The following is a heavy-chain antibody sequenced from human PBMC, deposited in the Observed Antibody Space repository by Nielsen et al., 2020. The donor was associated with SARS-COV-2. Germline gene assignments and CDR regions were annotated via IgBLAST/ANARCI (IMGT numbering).Heavy chain of an antibody. CDR2: AKTKSDGGII. CDR3: TTLGYCSGSSCYDN. V-gene: IGHV3-15*01. J-gene: IGHJ4*02. Sequence: GGSLRLSCAASGFTFNTYALHWVRQAPGKGLEWVGRAKTKSDGGIIEYGAPVKGRFIISRDDSKNTLYLQMDSLKTEDTAMYYCTTLGYCSGSSCYDNWGQGTLVTVSS. CDR1: GFTFNTYA. D-gene: IGHD2-15*01.